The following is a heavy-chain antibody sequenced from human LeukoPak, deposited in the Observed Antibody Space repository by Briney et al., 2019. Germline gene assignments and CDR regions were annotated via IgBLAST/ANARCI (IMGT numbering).Heavy chain of an antibody. CDR2: IHSSGGT. D-gene: IGHD4-17*01. CDR1: GFTCSNNY. Sequence: GGSLRLSCAASGFTCSNNYMSWVRQAPGKGLEWVSAIHSSGGTYYADSVKGRFTISRDTSKNTLYLRINSLRVEDTAVYYCIVFGDSNHWGQGTLVTVSS. V-gene: IGHV3-53*01. J-gene: IGHJ5*02. CDR3: IVFGDSNH.